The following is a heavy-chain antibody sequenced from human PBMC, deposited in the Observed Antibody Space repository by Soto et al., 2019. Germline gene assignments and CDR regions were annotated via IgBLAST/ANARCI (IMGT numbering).Heavy chain of an antibody. V-gene: IGHV1-69*13. Sequence: SVKVSCKASGGTFSSYAISWVRQAPGQGLEWMGGIIPIFGTANYAQKFQGRVTITADESTSTAYMELSSLRSEDTAVYYCARVSSPGLNSYGYYYYYGMDVWGQGTTVTVSS. CDR3: ARVSSPGLNSYGYYYYYGMDV. CDR1: GGTFSSYA. CDR2: IIPIFGTA. D-gene: IGHD5-18*01. J-gene: IGHJ6*02.